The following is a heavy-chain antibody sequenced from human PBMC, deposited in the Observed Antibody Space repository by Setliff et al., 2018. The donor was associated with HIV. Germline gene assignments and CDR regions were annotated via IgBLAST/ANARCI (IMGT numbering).Heavy chain of an antibody. J-gene: IGHJ6*03. Sequence: SETLSLTCAVYGGSFSGYYWSWIRQYPEKGLEWIGEIHHSRRTNYSPSLKSRVAISLDTSKNQSSLKLSSVTAADTAIYYCARELGSFPYYMDVWGKGTTVTVSS. D-gene: IGHD3-10*01. CDR1: GGSFSGYY. CDR2: IHHSRRT. V-gene: IGHV4-34*01. CDR3: ARELGSFPYYMDV.